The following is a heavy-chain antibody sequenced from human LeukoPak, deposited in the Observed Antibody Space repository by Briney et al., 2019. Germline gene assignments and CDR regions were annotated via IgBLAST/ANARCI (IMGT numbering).Heavy chain of an antibody. J-gene: IGHJ5*01. V-gene: IGHV3-23*01. CDR2: INANSGTT. D-gene: IGHD6-19*01. CDR3: AKPISGGLAVTADWFHP. CDR1: GFAFSVYA. Sequence: GGSLRLSCAASGFAFSVYAMSWLRQPPGKGLEWVSTINANSGTTSYAASVRGCFTISRDNSKNTLYLQLSTLRADDTATYYCAKPISGGLAVTADWFHPWGQGTLVVVSS.